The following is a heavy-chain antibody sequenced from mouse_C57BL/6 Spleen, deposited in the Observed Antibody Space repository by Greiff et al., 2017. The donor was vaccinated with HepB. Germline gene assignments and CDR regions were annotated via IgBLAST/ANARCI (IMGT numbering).Heavy chain of an antibody. D-gene: IGHD2-1*01. CDR3: ARTIYYGNYGDFDY. CDR1: GYSFTDYN. J-gene: IGHJ2*01. Sequence: EVQLVESGPELVKPGASVKISCKASGYSFTDYNMNWVKQSNGKSLEWIGVINPNYGTTSYNQKFKGKATLTVDQSSSTAYMQLNSLTSEDSAVYYCARTIYYGNYGDFDYWGQGTTLTVSS. CDR2: INPNYGTT. V-gene: IGHV1-39*01.